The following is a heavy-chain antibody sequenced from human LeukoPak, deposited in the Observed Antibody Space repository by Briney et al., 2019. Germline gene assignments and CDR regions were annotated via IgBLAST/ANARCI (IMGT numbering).Heavy chain of an antibody. Sequence: SETLSLTCTVSGGSINSSFYWDWIRQPPGKGLEWIGSVYYSGTTYYNTSFKSRITISVDTSKTVLSLKLTSVTAADTAVYFCARRRRLGPSLDCWGQGTLVAVSP. V-gene: IGHV4-39*01. CDR3: ARRRRLGPSLDC. D-gene: IGHD1-26*01. J-gene: IGHJ4*02. CDR2: VYYSGTT. CDR1: GGSINSSFY.